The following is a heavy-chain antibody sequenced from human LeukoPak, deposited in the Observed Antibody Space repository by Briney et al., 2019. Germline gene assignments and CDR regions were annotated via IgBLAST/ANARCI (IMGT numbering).Heavy chain of an antibody. CDR1: GFTFSSYS. Sequence: GGSLRLSCAASGFTFSSYSMNWVRQAPGKGLEWVSSISSSRSYIYYADSVKGRFTISRDNAKNSLYLQMNSLRAEDTAVYYCARDSAVAYFDYWGQGTLSPSPQ. J-gene: IGHJ4*02. V-gene: IGHV3-21*01. D-gene: IGHD6-19*01. CDR3: ARDSAVAYFDY. CDR2: ISSSRSYI.